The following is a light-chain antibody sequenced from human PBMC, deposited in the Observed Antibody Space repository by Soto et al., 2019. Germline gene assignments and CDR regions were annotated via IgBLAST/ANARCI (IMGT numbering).Light chain of an antibody. CDR2: GAS. CDR1: QSVSSN. CDR3: QQYNNWPPGT. J-gene: IGKJ1*01. Sequence: ELVMTQSPATLSVSPGERATLSCRASQSVSSNLAWYQQKPGQAPRLLIYGASTRATGIPARFSGSGSGTEFTLTISSLQSKDFAVYYCQQYNNWPPGTFGQGTKVEIK. V-gene: IGKV3-15*01.